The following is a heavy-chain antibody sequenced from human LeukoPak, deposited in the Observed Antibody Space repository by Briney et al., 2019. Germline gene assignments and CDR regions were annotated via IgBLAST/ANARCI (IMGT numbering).Heavy chain of an antibody. CDR3: ARRAGAYSHPYDY. CDR1: GFTFSTFA. J-gene: IGHJ4*02. V-gene: IGHV3-23*01. Sequence: GSLRLSCAASGFTFSTFAVIWVRQPPGKGLEWVSSIFPSGGEIHYADSVRGRFTISRDNSKNTLYLQMNSLRAEDTAVYYCARRAGAYSHPYDYWGQGTLVTVSS. D-gene: IGHD4/OR15-4a*01. CDR2: IFPSGGEI.